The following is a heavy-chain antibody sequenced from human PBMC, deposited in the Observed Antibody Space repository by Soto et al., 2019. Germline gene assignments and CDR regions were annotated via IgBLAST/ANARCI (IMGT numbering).Heavy chain of an antibody. CDR3: ARDPKGAGYYDILTGPGDAFDI. CDR1: GFTFSSYG. V-gene: IGHV3-33*01. J-gene: IGHJ3*02. CDR2: IWYDGSNK. Sequence: PGGSLRLSCAASGFTFSSYGMHWVRQAPGKGLEWVTVIWYDGSNKYYADSVKGRFTISRDNSKNTLYLQMNSLRAEDTAVYYCARDPKGAGYYDILTGPGDAFDIWGQGTMVNVSS. D-gene: IGHD3-9*01.